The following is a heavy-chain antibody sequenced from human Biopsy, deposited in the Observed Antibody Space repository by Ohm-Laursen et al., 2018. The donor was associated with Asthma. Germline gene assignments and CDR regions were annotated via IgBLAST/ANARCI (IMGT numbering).Heavy chain of an antibody. D-gene: IGHD3-10*02. CDR1: GGTFSSNS. J-gene: IGHJ4*02. V-gene: IGHV1-69*06. CDR3: ATDHCSALWAGVSTDNCYFEY. CDR2: IIPIFGPT. Sequence: SSVKVSCNASGGTFSSNSINWVRQAPGQGLEWMGRIIPIFGPTNYAQNFQGRVTLTADKSTSTAYMELSSLRSEDTAAYYCATDHCSALWAGVSTDNCYFEYWGQGTLVTVSS.